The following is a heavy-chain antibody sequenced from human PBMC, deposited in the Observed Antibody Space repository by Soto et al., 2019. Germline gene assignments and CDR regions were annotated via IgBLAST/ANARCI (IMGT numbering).Heavy chain of an antibody. CDR1: GFTVSNNY. V-gene: IGHV3-66*01. CDR2: IYSGGST. Sequence: EVQLVESGGGLVQPGGSLRLSCAASGFTVSNNYMSWVRQAPGKGLEGVSVIYSGGSTHYADTVKGRFTISRDNSKNTLYLQMNCLRAEDTAVYFCASSPSVGYWGQGTLVTVSS. J-gene: IGHJ4*02. CDR3: ASSPSVGY. D-gene: IGHD1-26*01.